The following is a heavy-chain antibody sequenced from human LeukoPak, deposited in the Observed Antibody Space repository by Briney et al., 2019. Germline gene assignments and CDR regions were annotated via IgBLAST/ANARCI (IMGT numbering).Heavy chain of an antibody. CDR3: AGSYSSNNYYFDY. J-gene: IGHJ4*02. D-gene: IGHD6-13*01. Sequence: PSETLSLTCTVSGGSISSYHWSWIRQPAGKGLEWIGRIYTSGSTNYNPSLKSRVTMSVDTSKNQFSLKLSSVTAADTAVYYCAGSYSSNNYYFDYWGQGTLVAVSA. CDR1: GGSISSYH. CDR2: IYTSGST. V-gene: IGHV4-4*07.